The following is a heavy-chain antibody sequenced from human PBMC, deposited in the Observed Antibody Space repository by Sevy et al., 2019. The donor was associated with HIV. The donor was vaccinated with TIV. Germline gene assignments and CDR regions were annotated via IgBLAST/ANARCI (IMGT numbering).Heavy chain of an antibody. CDR2: INPNSGGT. D-gene: IGHD3-16*02. CDR1: GYTFTGYY. Sequence: SVKVSCKASGYTFTGYYMHWVRQAPGQGLEWMGWINPNSGGTNYAQKFQGRVTMTRDTSISTAYMELSRLRSDDTAVYYCARDLVRYYDYVWGSYRYNYFDYWGQGTLVTVSS. CDR3: ARDLVRYYDYVWGSYRYNYFDY. V-gene: IGHV1-2*02. J-gene: IGHJ4*02.